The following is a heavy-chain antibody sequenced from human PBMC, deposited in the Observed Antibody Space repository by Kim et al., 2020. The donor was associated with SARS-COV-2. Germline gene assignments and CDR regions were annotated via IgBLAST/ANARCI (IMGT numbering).Heavy chain of an antibody. CDR3: ARDPYYDILTGYAFDI. V-gene: IGHV3-66*02. D-gene: IGHD3-9*01. CDR2: IYSGGST. CDR1: GFTVSSNY. Sequence: GGSLRLSCAASGFTVSSNYMSWVRQAPGKGLEWVSVIYSGGSTYYADSVKGRFTISRDNSKNTLYLQMNSLRAEDTAVYYCARDPYYDILTGYAFDIWGQGTMVTVSS. J-gene: IGHJ3*02.